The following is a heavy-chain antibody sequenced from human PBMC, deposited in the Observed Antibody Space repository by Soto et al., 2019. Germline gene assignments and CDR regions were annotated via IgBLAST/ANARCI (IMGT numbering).Heavy chain of an antibody. D-gene: IGHD1-26*01. CDR1: RFTFSDHY. J-gene: IGHJ4*02. CDR2: SRNKANSYST. Sequence: EVQVVESGGGLVQPEGFLRLSCAASRFTFSDHYMDWVRQALGKGQEWVGRSRNKANSYSTEYAPSVKGRFTISRDESKNSLYLQMNSLKTEDTAVYYCARFRGSYTRVLDYWGQGTLVTVSS. V-gene: IGHV3-72*01. CDR3: ARFRGSYTRVLDY.